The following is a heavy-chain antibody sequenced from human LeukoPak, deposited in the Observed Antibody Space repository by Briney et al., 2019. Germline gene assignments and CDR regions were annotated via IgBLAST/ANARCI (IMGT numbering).Heavy chain of an antibody. CDR2: ISSSSSYI. J-gene: IGHJ3*02. CDR3: ARVSTYDAFDI. V-gene: IGHV3-21*01. CDR1: GFTFSSYS. Sequence: GGSLRLSCAASGFTFSSYSMNWDRQAPGKGLEWVSSISSSSSYIYYADSVKGRFTISRDNAKNSLYLQMNSLRAEDTAVYYCARVSTYDAFDIWGQGTMVTVSS.